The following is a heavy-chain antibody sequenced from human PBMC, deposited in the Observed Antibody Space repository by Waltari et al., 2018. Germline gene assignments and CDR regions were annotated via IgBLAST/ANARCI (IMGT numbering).Heavy chain of an antibody. CDR2: SNPNSGGT. V-gene: IGHV1-2*06. CDR1: GYTFTGYY. CDR3: ARSRAYYDSSGLAGY. D-gene: IGHD3-22*01. J-gene: IGHJ4*02. Sequence: QVQLVQSGAEVKKPGASVKVSCKASGYTFTGYYMHWVRQAPGQGLEWMGRSNPNSGGTNYAQKFQGRVTMTRDTSISTAYMELSRLRSDDTAVYYCARSRAYYDSSGLAGYWGQGTLVTVSS.